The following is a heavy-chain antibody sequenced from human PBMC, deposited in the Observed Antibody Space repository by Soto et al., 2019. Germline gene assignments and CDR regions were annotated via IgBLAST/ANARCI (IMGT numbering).Heavy chain of an antibody. D-gene: IGHD3-16*02. J-gene: IGHJ3*02. CDR1: GYTFTSYG. CDR2: ISAYNGNT. Sequence: GASVKVSCKASGYTFTSYGISWVRQAPGQGLEWMGWISAYNGNTNYAQKLQGRVTMTTDTSTSTAYMELRSLRSDDTAVYYCARAPPGYDYIWGSYRDDAFDIWGQGTMVTVSS. CDR3: ARAPPGYDYIWGSYRDDAFDI. V-gene: IGHV1-18*01.